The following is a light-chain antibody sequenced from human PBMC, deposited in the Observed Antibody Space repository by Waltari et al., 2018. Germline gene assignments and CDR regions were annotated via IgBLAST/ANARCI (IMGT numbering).Light chain of an antibody. Sequence: DIQMTQSPSTLSASIGDRVTITCRASQSINTWLAWYQQRPGEAPKLLISQTSVLEGGVPLRFSGSGSGTEFTLTISSLQPDDFASYYCQQYIAYPWTFGQGTKVEVK. CDR3: QQYIAYPWT. J-gene: IGKJ1*01. V-gene: IGKV1-5*03. CDR2: QTS. CDR1: QSINTW.